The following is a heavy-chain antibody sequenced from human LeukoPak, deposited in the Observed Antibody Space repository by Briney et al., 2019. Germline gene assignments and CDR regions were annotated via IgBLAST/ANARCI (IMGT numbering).Heavy chain of an antibody. D-gene: IGHD3-10*01. V-gene: IGHV3-30*18. CDR3: AKVSDRFMVRGLDY. CDR1: GFTFSSYG. Sequence: GGSLRLSCAASGFTFSSYGMHWVRQAPGKGLEWVAVISYDGSNKYYADSVKGRFTISRDNSKNTLYLQMNCLRAEDTAVYYCAKVSDRFMVRGLDYWGQGTLVTVSS. CDR2: ISYDGSNK. J-gene: IGHJ4*02.